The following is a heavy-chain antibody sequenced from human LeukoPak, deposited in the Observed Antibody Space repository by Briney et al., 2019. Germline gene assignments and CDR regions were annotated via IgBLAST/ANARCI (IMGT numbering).Heavy chain of an antibody. D-gene: IGHD6-13*01. V-gene: IGHV3-21*06. CDR1: GFTFSSYS. CDR3: ARVAEAAAFDS. CDR2: ISGNSRYI. J-gene: IGHJ4*02. Sequence: GGSLRLSCAASGFTFSSYSMTWVRQAQGKGLEWVSSISGNSRYIYYADSMRGRFTISRDNAKNSLYLQMNSLKPEDTAVYYCARVAEAAAFDSWGQGTLVTVSS.